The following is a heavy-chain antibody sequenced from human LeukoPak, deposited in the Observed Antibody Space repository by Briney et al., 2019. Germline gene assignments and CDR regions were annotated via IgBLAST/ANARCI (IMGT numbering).Heavy chain of an antibody. CDR3: ATGGYDSGGLYFDY. Sequence: RASVKVSCKVSGYTLTELSVHWVRQAPGKGLEWMGTFDPEDGETIYAQKFQGRVTMTEDTSTDTAYMELSSLRSEDAAVYYCATGGYDSGGLYFDYWGQGTLVTVSS. D-gene: IGHD3-22*01. CDR2: FDPEDGET. J-gene: IGHJ4*02. V-gene: IGHV1-24*01. CDR1: GYTLTELS.